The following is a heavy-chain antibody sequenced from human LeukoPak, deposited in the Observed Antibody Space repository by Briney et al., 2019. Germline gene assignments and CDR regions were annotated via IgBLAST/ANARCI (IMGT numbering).Heavy chain of an antibody. CDR3: ARGPLTMTRGFDP. CDR1: GDSISSGNYY. Sequence: SETLSLTCIVSGDSISSGNYYWSWIRQPAGKGLEWIGRIYTSGSTNYNPSLKTRVTMSVDTSKNQFSLMLSSVTAADTAVYYCARGPLTMTRGFDPWGQGTLVTVSS. J-gene: IGHJ5*02. CDR2: IYTSGST. V-gene: IGHV4-61*02. D-gene: IGHD4-17*01.